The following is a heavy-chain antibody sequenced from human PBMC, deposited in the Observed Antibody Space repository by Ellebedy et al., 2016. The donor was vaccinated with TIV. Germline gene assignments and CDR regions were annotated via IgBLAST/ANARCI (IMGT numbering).Heavy chain of an antibody. D-gene: IGHD2-2*01. CDR1: GFTFSSYG. CDR2: IWYDGSNK. J-gene: IGHJ4*02. V-gene: IGHV3-33*01. CDR3: ARAGYCSSTSCYPDY. Sequence: GESLKISCAASGFTFSSYGMHWVRQAPGKGLEWVAVIWYDGSNKYYADSVKGRFTISRDNSKNTLYLQMNSLRAEDTAVYYCARAGYCSSTSCYPDYWGQGTLVTVSS.